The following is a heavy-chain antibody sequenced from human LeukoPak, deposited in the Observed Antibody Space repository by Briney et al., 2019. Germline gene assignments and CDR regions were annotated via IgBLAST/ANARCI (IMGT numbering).Heavy chain of an antibody. V-gene: IGHV3-48*04. CDR2: ISSSSSTI. CDR3: ARGSATVTTPTYFDY. Sequence: GGSLRLSCAASGFTFSSYSMNWVRQAPGKGLEWVSYISSSSSTIYYADSVKGRFTISRDNAKNSLYLQMNSLRAEDTAVYCCARGSATVTTPTYFDYWGQGTLVTVSS. D-gene: IGHD4-17*01. CDR1: GFTFSSYS. J-gene: IGHJ4*02.